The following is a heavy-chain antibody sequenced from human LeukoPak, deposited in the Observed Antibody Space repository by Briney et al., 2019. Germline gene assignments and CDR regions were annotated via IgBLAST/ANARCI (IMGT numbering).Heavy chain of an antibody. J-gene: IGHJ4*02. CDR3: AKVGRGHYDSSGPHV. D-gene: IGHD3-22*01. CDR2: IRYDGSNK. V-gene: IGHV3-30*02. CDR1: GFTFSSYG. Sequence: GGSLRLSCAASGFTFSSYGMHWVRQAPGKGLEWVAFIRYDGSNKYYADSVKGRFTISRDNSKNTLYLQMNSLRAEDTAVYYCAKVGRGHYDSSGPHVWGQGTQVTVSS.